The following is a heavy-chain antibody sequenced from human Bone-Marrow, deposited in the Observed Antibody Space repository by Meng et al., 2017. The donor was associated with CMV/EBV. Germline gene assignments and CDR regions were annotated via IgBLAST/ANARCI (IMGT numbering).Heavy chain of an antibody. V-gene: IGHV1-46*01. CDR2: INPSGGST. J-gene: IGHJ4*02. Sequence: ASVKVSCKASGYTFTNYGISWVRQAPGQGLEWMGIINPSGGSTSYAQKFQGRVTMTRDTSTSTVYMELSSLRSEDTAVYYCARDDPLDHRSDYWGQGTLVTVSS. CDR3: ARDDPLDHRSDY. CDR1: GYTFTNYG.